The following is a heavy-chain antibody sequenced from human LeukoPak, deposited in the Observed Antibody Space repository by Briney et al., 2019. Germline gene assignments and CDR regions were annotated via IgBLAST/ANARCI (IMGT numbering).Heavy chain of an antibody. CDR3: ARDLYYGSRSYGGVDY. V-gene: IGHV3-53*01. CDR1: GFIVSGDY. J-gene: IGHJ4*02. D-gene: IGHD3-10*01. Sequence: PGGSLRLSCVVSGFIVSGDYMSWVRQAPGKGLEWVSVMYSGGATYYADSVKGRFTISRDNSKNTLYLQMNSLRVEDTAVYYCARDLYYGSRSYGGVDYWGQGTLVTVSS. CDR2: MYSGGAT.